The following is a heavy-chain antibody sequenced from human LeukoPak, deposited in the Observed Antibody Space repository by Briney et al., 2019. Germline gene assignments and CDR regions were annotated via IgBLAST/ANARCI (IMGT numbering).Heavy chain of an antibody. CDR3: ARGGTVTTGRSFDP. J-gene: IGHJ5*02. V-gene: IGHV1-2*02. Sequence: ASVKVSCKASGYSFTGSYLHWVRQAPGQGLEWMGWMNPNNGATKYAQNFQGRVTMARDTSISTAYLDLSNLRFDDTAVCYCARGGTVTTGRSFDPWGQGTLVIVSS. CDR1: GYSFTGSY. CDR2: MNPNNGAT. D-gene: IGHD4-17*01.